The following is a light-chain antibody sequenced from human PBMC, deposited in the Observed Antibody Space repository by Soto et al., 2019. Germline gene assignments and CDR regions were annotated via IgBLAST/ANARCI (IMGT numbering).Light chain of an antibody. CDR3: QQYFTSPWT. CDR1: QSILDRSKNKYY. CDR2: WAS. J-gene: IGKJ1*01. V-gene: IGKV4-1*01. Sequence: DIVMTQSPDSLAVSLGERATFNCKSSQSILDRSKNKYYLAWYQQKSGQPPKLLIYWASLRESGVPDRFTGSGSGTEFTLTISSLQAEDVAVYYCQQYFTSPWTFGQGTKVDIK.